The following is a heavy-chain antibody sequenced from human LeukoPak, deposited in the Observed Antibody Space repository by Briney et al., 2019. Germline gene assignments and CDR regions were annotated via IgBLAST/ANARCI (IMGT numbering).Heavy chain of an antibody. CDR2: INPSGGGT. V-gene: IGHV1-46*01. CDR3: ARGGPVSPIAAPGHPWDY. Sequence: ASVKVSCKASGYTFTSYYMHWVRQAPGQGLEWMGIINPSGGGTNYAQKFQGRVTMTRDTSTSTVYMELSSLRSEDTAVYYCARGGPVSPIAAPGHPWDYWGQGTLVTVSS. D-gene: IGHD6-25*01. CDR1: GYTFTSYY. J-gene: IGHJ4*02.